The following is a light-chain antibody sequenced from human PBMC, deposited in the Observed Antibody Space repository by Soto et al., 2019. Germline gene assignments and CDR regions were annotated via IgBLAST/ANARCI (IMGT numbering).Light chain of an antibody. CDR2: EDS. Sequence: QSALTQPASVSGSPGQSITISCTGTSSDAGNYNFVSWYQQHPGKAPKVIIYEDSTRPSGVSNRISGSKSGNTASLTISGLQAEEEADYYCCSYAGSSTSWVFGGGTKLTVL. CDR1: SSDAGNYNF. V-gene: IGLV2-23*01. CDR3: CSYAGSSTSWV. J-gene: IGLJ3*02.